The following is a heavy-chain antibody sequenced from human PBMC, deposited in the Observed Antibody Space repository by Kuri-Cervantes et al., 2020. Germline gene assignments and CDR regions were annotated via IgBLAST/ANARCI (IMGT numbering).Heavy chain of an antibody. J-gene: IGHJ6*02. V-gene: IGHV3-11*04. CDR1: GFAFSDYY. Sequence: GGSLRLSCAASGFAFSDYYMSWIRQAPGKGLEWVSYISSSGSTIYYADSVKGRFTISRDNAKNSLYLQMNSLRAEDTAVYYCARRASRYYYGMDVWGQGTTVTVSS. CDR3: ARRASRYYYGMDV. CDR2: ISSSGSTI.